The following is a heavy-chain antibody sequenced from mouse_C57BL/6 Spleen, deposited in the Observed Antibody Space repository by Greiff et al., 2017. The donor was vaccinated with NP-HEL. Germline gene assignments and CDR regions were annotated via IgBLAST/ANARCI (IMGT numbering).Heavy chain of an antibody. CDR1: GFTFSDYY. Sequence: EVQRVESEGGLVQPGSSMKLSCTASGFTFSDYYMAWVRPVPEKGLEWVANINYDGSSTYYLDSLQSRFIISRDNAKNILYLQMSSLKSDDTATYYCARFDYDYDQYYFDYWGQGTTLTVSS. CDR3: ARFDYDYDQYYFDY. CDR2: INYDGSST. D-gene: IGHD2-4*01. J-gene: IGHJ2*01. V-gene: IGHV5-16*01.